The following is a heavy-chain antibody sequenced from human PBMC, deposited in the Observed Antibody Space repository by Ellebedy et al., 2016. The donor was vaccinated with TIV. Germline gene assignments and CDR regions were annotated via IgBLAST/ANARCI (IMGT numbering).Heavy chain of an antibody. V-gene: IGHV1-2*04. CDR1: GYTFTGYY. D-gene: IGHD2-2*02. Sequence: ASVKVSXKASGYTFTGYYMHWVRQAPGQGLEWMGWINPNSGGTNYAQKFQGWVTMTRDTSISTAYMELSRLRSDDTAVYYCARGGGYCSSTSCYRETYYYYYGMDVWGQGTTVTVSS. CDR3: ARGGGYCSSTSCYRETYYYYYGMDV. J-gene: IGHJ6*02. CDR2: INPNSGGT.